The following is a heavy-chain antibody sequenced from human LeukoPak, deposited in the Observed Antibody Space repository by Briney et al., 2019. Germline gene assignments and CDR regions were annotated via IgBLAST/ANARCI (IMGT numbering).Heavy chain of an antibody. CDR2: INHSGST. Sequence: SETLSLTCAVYGGSFSGYYWSWIRQPPGKGLEWIGEINHSGSTNYNPSLKSRVTISVDTSKNQFSLKLSSVTAADTAAYYCARVTGPGTDRPEANNWFDPWGQGTLVTVSS. CDR3: ARVTGPGTDRPEANNWFDP. V-gene: IGHV4-34*01. J-gene: IGHJ5*02. D-gene: IGHD6-13*01. CDR1: GGSFSGYY.